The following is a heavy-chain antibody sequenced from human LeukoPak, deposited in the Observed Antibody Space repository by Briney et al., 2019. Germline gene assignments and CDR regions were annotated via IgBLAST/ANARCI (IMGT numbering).Heavy chain of an antibody. CDR1: GFTFSDYY. D-gene: IGHD4-23*01. V-gene: IGHV3-11*01. CDR2: ISSSGSTI. CDR3: ARDPDDYGGTARRGYFDY. J-gene: IGHJ4*02. Sequence: GGSLRLSCAASGFTFSDYYMSWIRQAPGKGLEWVSYISSSGSTIYYADSVKGRFTISRDNAKNSLYLQMNSLRAEDTAVYYCARDPDDYGGTARRGYFDYWGQGTLVTVSS.